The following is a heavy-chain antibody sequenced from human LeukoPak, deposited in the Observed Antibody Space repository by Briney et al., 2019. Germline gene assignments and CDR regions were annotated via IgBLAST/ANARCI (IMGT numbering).Heavy chain of an antibody. CDR2: ISDSGGSA. D-gene: IGHD2-8*01. J-gene: IGHJ4*02. CDR1: GFTFSSYA. CDR3: AKDTSIGRYCTNGVCSPFDY. Sequence: GGSLRLSCAASGFTFSSYAMSWVRQAPGKGLEWVSAISDSGGSAYDADSVKGRFTISRDNSKNTLYLQMNSLRAEDTAVYYCAKDTSIGRYCTNGVCSPFDYWGQGTLVTVSS. V-gene: IGHV3-23*01.